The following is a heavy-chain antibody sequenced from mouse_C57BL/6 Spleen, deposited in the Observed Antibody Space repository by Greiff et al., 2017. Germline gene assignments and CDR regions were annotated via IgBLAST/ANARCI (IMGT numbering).Heavy chain of an antibody. D-gene: IGHD2-4*01. V-gene: IGHV1-82*01. CDR3: ARSTVYYDYDRAMDY. CDR2: IYPGDGDT. J-gene: IGHJ4*01. CDR1: GYAFSSSW. Sequence: VQGVESGPELVKPGASVKISCKASGYAFSSSWMNWVKQRPGKGLEWVGRIYPGDGDTNYNGTFKGKATLTAYNTSSTAYMQLSSLTSEDSAVCFCARSTVYYDYDRAMDYWGQGTSVTVSS.